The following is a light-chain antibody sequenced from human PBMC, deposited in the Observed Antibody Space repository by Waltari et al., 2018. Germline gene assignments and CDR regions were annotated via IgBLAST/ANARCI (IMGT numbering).Light chain of an antibody. J-gene: IGKJ3*01. V-gene: IGKV1D-13*01. CDR1: QDISSA. CDR2: DAS. CDR3: QQFINYPLT. Sequence: AIQLTQSPSSLSASVGHRITITCRASQDISSALAWYVQKPGKAPPLLIYDASTLESGVPSRFSGSGSGTDFTLSISGLQPEDFATYYCQQFINYPLTFGPGTTVDIK.